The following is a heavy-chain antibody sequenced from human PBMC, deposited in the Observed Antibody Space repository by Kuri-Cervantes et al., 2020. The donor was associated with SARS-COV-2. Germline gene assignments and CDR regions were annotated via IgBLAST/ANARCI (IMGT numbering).Heavy chain of an antibody. Sequence: ASVKVSCKASGYTFTSYGISWVRQAPGQGLEWMGWISAYNGNTNYAQKFQGRVTMTRNTSISTAYMELSSLRSEDTAVYYCARIAVAAPGVPDYWGQGTLVTVSS. V-gene: IGHV1-18*01. D-gene: IGHD6-19*01. CDR3: ARIAVAAPGVPDY. J-gene: IGHJ4*02. CDR1: GYTFTSYG. CDR2: ISAYNGNT.